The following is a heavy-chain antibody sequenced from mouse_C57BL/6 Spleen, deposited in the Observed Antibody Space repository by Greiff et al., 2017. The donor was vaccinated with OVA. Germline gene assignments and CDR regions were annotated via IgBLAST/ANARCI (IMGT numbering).Heavy chain of an antibody. D-gene: IGHD1-2*01. CDR1: GYTFTDYN. J-gene: IGHJ4*01. CDR2: INPNNGGT. Sequence: EVQLQESGPELVKPGASVKMSCKASGYTFTDYNMHWVKQSHGKSLEWIGYINPNNGGTSYNQKFKGKATLTVNKSSSTAYMELRSLTSEDSAVYYCARHYYGPFYAMDYWGQGTSVTVSS. V-gene: IGHV1-22*01. CDR3: ARHYYGPFYAMDY.